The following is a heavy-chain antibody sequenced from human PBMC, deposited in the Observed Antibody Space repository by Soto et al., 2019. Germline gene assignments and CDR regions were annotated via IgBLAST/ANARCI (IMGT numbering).Heavy chain of an antibody. CDR3: ARGRFNWNDPIDY. CDR1: GYRFTTYC. J-gene: IGHJ4*02. V-gene: IGHV5-51*01. Sequence: GESLKISCRVSGYRFTTYCIGWVRQMPGKGLEWLGIIYPGDSEIRYSPSFQGRVTISADKSRSTAYLQWRSLKVSDSATYYCARGRFNWNDPIDYWGQGTLVTVSS. CDR2: IYPGDSEI. D-gene: IGHD1-1*01.